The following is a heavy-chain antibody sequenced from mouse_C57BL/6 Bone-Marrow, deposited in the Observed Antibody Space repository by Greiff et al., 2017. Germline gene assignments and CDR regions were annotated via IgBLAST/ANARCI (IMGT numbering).Heavy chain of an antibody. Sequence: QVQLQQPGAELVKPGASVKLSCKASGYTFTSYWMQWVKQRPGQGLEWIGEIDPSDSYTNYNQKFKGKATLTVDTSSSTAYMQLSSLTSEDSAVYYCATPYYEVDYWGQGTSVTVSS. J-gene: IGHJ4*01. CDR1: GYTFTSYW. D-gene: IGHD2-10*01. CDR3: ATPYYEVDY. V-gene: IGHV1-50*01. CDR2: IDPSDSYT.